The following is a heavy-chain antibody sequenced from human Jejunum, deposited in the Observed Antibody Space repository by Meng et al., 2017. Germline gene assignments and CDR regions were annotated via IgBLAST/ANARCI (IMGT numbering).Heavy chain of an antibody. J-gene: IGHJ6*02. CDR2: ISYDGSDT. D-gene: IGHD3-22*01. CDR1: GLTFKNYA. Sequence: GESLKISCAASGLTFKNYAMHWVRQAPGKGLEWVALISYDGSDTQYADSVKGRFTISRDNSKNTLYLKMNSPRPKETAVYYCARDNYYGEYHYYYGMDVWGQGTTVTVSS. CDR3: ARDNYYGEYHYYYGMDV. V-gene: IGHV3-30*01.